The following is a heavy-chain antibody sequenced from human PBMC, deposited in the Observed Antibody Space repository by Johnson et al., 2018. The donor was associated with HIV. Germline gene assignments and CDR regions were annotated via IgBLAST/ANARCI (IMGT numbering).Heavy chain of an antibody. V-gene: IGHV3-9*01. CDR1: GFTFDDYA. CDR3: AKEGAAVIHFDI. CDR2: ISWNSGSI. D-gene: IGHD6-13*01. J-gene: IGHJ3*02. Sequence: VQLVESGGGLVQPGRSLRLSCAASGFTFDDYAMHWVRQAPGKGLEWVSGISWNSGSIGYADSVKGRFTISSDNAKNSLYLQMNSLRAEDTALYYCAKEGAAVIHFDIWGQGTMVTVSS.